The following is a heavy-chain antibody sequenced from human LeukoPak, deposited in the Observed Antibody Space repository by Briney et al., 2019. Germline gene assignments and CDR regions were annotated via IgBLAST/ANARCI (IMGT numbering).Heavy chain of an antibody. CDR3: ARHVYYYYYYYMDV. CDR1: GYSISSGYY. Sequence: PSETLSLTCTVSGYSISSGYYWGWIRQPPGKGLEWIGSIYHSGSTYYNPSLKSRVTISVDTSKNQFSLKLTSMTAADTAVYYCARHVYYYYYYYMDVWGKGTTVTISS. V-gene: IGHV4-38-2*02. D-gene: IGHD3-10*02. J-gene: IGHJ6*03. CDR2: IYHSGST.